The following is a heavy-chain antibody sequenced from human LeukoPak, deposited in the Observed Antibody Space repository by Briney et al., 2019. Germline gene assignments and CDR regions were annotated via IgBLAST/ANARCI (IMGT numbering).Heavy chain of an antibody. J-gene: IGHJ6*02. CDR3: GRYSSGSSGMDD. V-gene: IGHV4-59*01. CDR1: GGSISRYY. CDR2: IYYSGGA. D-gene: IGHD4-11*01. Sequence: KPSETLSLTCAVSGGSISRYYWSWIRQPPGKGLEWVGYIYYSGGATHNPSLESRITASVNTPKNHFSLKLSSVAAADTALYYCGRYSSGSSGMDDWGQGTTVTVSS.